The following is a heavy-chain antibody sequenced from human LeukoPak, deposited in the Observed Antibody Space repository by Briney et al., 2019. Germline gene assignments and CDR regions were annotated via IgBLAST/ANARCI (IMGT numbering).Heavy chain of an antibody. Sequence: GASVKVSCKASGYTFTGYYMHWVRQAPGQGLEWMGWINPNSGGTNYAQKFQGRVTMTRDTSISTAYMELSRLRSDDTAVYYCARDPTGEMATIAGDYWGQGTLVTVSS. D-gene: IGHD5-24*01. V-gene: IGHV1-2*02. CDR3: ARDPTGEMATIAGDY. J-gene: IGHJ4*02. CDR1: GYTFTGYY. CDR2: INPNSGGT.